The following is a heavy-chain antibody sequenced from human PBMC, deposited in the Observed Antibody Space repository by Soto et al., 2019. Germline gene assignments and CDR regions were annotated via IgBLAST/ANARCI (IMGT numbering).Heavy chain of an antibody. V-gene: IGHV3-33*01. D-gene: IGHD5-12*01. J-gene: IGHJ4*02. CDR3: ARGSADIAPDYFDY. CDR1: GFTFSSYG. Sequence: PGGSLRLSCAASGFTFSSYGMHWVRQAPGKGLEWVAVIWYDGSNKYYADSVKGRFTISRDNSKNTLYLQMNSLRAEDTAVYYCARGSADIAPDYFDYWGQGTLVTVSS. CDR2: IWYDGSNK.